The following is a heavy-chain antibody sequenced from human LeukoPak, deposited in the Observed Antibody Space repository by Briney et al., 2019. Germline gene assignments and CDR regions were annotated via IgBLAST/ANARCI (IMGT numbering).Heavy chain of an antibody. D-gene: IGHD3-10*01. CDR2: ISAYNGNT. CDR3: ARDLLSYYGSGSYYRASNWFDP. V-gene: IGHV1-18*01. CDR1: GYTFTSYG. Sequence: ASAKVSCTASGYTFTSYGISWVRQAPGQGLEWMGWISAYNGNTNYAQKLQGRVTMTTDTSTSTAYMELRSLRSDDTAVYYCARDLLSYYGSGSYYRASNWFDPWGQGTLVTVSS. J-gene: IGHJ5*02.